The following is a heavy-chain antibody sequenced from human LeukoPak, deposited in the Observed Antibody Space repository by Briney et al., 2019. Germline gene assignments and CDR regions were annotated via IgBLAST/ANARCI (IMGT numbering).Heavy chain of an antibody. CDR3: ARTYDFWSAQDY. CDR2: ISAYNGST. J-gene: IGHJ4*02. CDR1: GYTFTTYG. Sequence: GASVKVSCKASGYTFTTYGISWVRQAPGQGLEWMGWISAYNGSTNYAQKLQGRVTMTTDTSTSTAYMELRGLRSDDTAVYYCARTYDFWSAQDYWGQGTLVTVSS. D-gene: IGHD3-3*01. V-gene: IGHV1-18*01.